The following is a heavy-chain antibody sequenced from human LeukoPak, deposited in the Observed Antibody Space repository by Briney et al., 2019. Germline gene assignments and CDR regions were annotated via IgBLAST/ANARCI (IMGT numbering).Heavy chain of an antibody. CDR3: ARVIGSYGDSAY. D-gene: IGHD1-26*01. CDR1: GFTFSSYS. J-gene: IGHJ4*02. CDR2: ISSTSSAI. Sequence: GGSLRLSCAASGFTFSSYSINWVRQAPGKGLEWVSYISSTSSAIYYADSVKGLFTISRDNDKNSLYLQMNSLRAEDTAVYYCARVIGSYGDSAYWGQGTLVTLSS. V-gene: IGHV3-48*04.